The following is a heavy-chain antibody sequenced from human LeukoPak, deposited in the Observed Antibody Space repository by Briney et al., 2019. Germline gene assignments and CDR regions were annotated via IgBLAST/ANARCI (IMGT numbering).Heavy chain of an antibody. CDR1: GGSISSSSYY. J-gene: IGHJ4*02. CDR2: IYYSGTT. D-gene: IGHD2-21*01. V-gene: IGHV4-39*01. CDR3: ASLGGYCGGDCYSRPFDY. Sequence: PSETLSLTCTVSGGSISSSSYYWGWIRQPPGKGLEWIGGIYYSGTTHYNPSLKSRVTISVDTSKNQFSLKLSSVTAADTAVYYCASLGGYCGGDCYSRPFDYWGQGTLVTVSS.